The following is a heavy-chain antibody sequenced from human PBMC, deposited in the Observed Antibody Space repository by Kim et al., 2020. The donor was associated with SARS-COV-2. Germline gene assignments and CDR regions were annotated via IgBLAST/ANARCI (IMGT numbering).Heavy chain of an antibody. CDR2: ISYDGSNK. CDR1: GFTFSSYG. V-gene: IGHV3-30*18. CDR3: AKDHCDEILTGYCNWFDP. Sequence: GGSLRLSCAASGFTFSSYGMHWVRQAPGKGLEWVAVISYDGSNKYYADSVKGRFTISRDNSKNTLYLQMNSLRAEDTAVYYCAKDHCDEILTGYCNWFDPWGQGTLVTVSS. J-gene: IGHJ5*02. D-gene: IGHD3-9*01.